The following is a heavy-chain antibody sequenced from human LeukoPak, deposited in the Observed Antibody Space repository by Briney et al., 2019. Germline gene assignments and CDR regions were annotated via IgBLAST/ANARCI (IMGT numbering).Heavy chain of an antibody. CDR1: GGSISSYY. CDR2: IYHSWST. CDR3: ARADYDFWSGYRPFDP. D-gene: IGHD3-3*01. V-gene: IGHV4-38-2*02. Sequence: SETLSLTCTVSGGSISSYYWGWIRQPPGKGLEWIGSIYHSWSTYYNPSLKSRVTISVDTSKNQFSLKLSSVTAADTAVYYCARADYDFWSGYRPFDPWGQGTLVTVSS. J-gene: IGHJ5*02.